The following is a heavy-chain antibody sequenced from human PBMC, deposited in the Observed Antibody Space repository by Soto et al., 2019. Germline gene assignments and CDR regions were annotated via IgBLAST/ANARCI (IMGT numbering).Heavy chain of an antibody. D-gene: IGHD3-9*01. V-gene: IGHV4-31*03. Sequence: SETLSFTCTVSGGSISSGGYYWSWIRQHPGKGLEWIGYIYYSGSTYYNPSLKSRVTISVDTSKNQFSLKLRSVTAADTAVYYCARDRALSLTGWGEFDYWGQGTLVTVSS. CDR2: IYYSGST. J-gene: IGHJ4*02. CDR3: ARDRALSLTGWGEFDY. CDR1: GGSISSGGYY.